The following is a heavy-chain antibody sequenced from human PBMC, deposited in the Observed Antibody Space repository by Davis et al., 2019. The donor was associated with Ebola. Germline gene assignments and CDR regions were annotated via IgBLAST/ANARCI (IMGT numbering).Heavy chain of an antibody. CDR2: IIPIFGTA. CDR1: GGTFSSYA. CDR3: AADRGYSSSWTPGWFDP. J-gene: IGHJ5*02. V-gene: IGHV1-69*06. D-gene: IGHD6-13*01. Sequence: AASVKVSCKASGGTFSSYAISWVRQAPGQGLEWMGGIIPIFGTANYAQKFQGRVTITADKSTSTAYMELSSLRSEDTAVYYCAADRGYSSSWTPGWFDPWGQGTLVTVSS.